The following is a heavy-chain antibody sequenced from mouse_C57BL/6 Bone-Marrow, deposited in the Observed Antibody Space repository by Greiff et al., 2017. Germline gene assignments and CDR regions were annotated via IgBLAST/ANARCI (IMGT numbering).Heavy chain of an antibody. CDR1: GFSLTSYG. J-gene: IGHJ1*03. Sequence: VQVVESGPGLVAPSQSLSITCTVSGFSLTSYGVSWVRQPPGKGLEWLGVIWGDGSTNYHSALISRLSISKDNSKSQVFPKLNSLQTDDTATYYCASITTGVATRYFDVWGTGTTVTVSS. CDR3: ASITTGVATRYFDV. CDR2: IWGDGST. V-gene: IGHV2-3*01. D-gene: IGHD1-1*01.